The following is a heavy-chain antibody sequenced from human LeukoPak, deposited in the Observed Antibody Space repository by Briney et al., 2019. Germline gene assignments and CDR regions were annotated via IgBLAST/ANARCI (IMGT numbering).Heavy chain of an antibody. CDR3: ATGAGYGGNSRIDS. CDR2: ISSGYTI. V-gene: IGHV3-48*03. J-gene: IGHJ4*02. CDR1: GFPFSSYE. Sequence: GGSLRLSCAASGFPFSSYEMNWVRQAPGKGLEWVSYISSGYTIYYADSVKGRFTISRDNAKNSLYLQMNSLRVEDTAIYYCATGAGYGGNSRIDSWGQGTLATVSS. D-gene: IGHD4-23*01.